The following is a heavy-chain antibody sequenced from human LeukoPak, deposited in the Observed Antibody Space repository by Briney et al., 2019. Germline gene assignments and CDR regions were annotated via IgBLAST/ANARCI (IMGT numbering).Heavy chain of an antibody. J-gene: IGHJ4*01. CDR3: ARDRGFFLFDY. CDR2: IKEDGSET. V-gene: IGHV3-7*01. CDR1: GFTFSSYA. Sequence: GGSLRLSCAASGFTFSSYAMSWVRQAPGKGLEWLAHIKEDGSETAYVDSVRGRFTISRDNAKNSLYLQMSSLRDEDTAVYYCARDRGFFLFDYWGHGTLVSVSS. D-gene: IGHD3-10*01.